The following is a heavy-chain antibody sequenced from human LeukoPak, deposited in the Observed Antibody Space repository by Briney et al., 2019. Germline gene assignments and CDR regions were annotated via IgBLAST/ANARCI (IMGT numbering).Heavy chain of an antibody. CDR2: IYYSGST. V-gene: IGHV4-39*07. J-gene: IGHJ4*02. CDR3: ARGRTNYGDYHYFDY. CDR1: GGSISSSSYY. D-gene: IGHD4-17*01. Sequence: SETLSLTCTVSGGSISSSSYYWGWIRQPPGKGLEWIGSIYYSGSTYYNPSLKSRVTISVDTSKNQFSLKLSSVTAADTAVYYCARGRTNYGDYHYFDYWGQGTLVTVSS.